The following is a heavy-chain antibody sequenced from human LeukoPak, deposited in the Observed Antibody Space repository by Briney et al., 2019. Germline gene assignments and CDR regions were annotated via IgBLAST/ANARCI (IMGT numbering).Heavy chain of an antibody. CDR2: ISSSSSYI. V-gene: IGHV3-21*01. J-gene: IGHJ6*02. CDR3: ARDCPSKQWLAPYYYYGMDV. CDR1: GFTFSSYS. D-gene: IGHD6-19*01. Sequence: PGGSLRLSCAASGFTFSSYSMNWVRQAPGKGLEWVSSISSSSSYIYYADSVKGRFTIPRDNAKNSLYLQMNSLRAEDTAVYYCARDCPSKQWLAPYYYYGMDVWGQGTTVTVSS.